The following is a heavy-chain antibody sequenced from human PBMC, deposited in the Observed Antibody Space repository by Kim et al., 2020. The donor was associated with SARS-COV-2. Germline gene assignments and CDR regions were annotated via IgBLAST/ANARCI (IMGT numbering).Heavy chain of an antibody. CDR3: ARLSYYDFCWFDP. J-gene: IGHJ5*02. Sequence: SETLSLTCTVSGGSISSSSYYWGWIRQPPGKGLEWIGSIYYSGSTYYNPSLKSRVTISVDTSKNQFSLKLSSVTAADTAVYYCARLSYYDFCWFDPWGQGTLVTVSS. CDR1: GGSISSSSYY. D-gene: IGHD3-3*01. CDR2: IYYSGST. V-gene: IGHV4-39*01.